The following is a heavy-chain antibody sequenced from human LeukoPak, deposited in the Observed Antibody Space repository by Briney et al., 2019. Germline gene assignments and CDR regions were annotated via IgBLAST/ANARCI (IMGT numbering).Heavy chain of an antibody. CDR2: VYYTGAS. CDR3: ARGAPPQN. J-gene: IGHJ4*02. Sequence: SETLSLTCTVSGGFISSSSYYWGWIRQPPGKGLEWIGSVYYTGASYYNPSLKSRVTISIDTSKNHFSLNLTSVTAADTAVYYCARGAPPQNWGQGALVTVSS. V-gene: IGHV4-39*07. CDR1: GGFISSSSYY.